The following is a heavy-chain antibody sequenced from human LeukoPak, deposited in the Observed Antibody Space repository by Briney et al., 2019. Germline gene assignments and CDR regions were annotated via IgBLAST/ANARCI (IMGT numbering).Heavy chain of an antibody. D-gene: IGHD1/OR15-1a*01. V-gene: IGHV7-4-1*02. J-gene: IGHJ6*02. CDR3: ARKTSKLPRYYYGMDV. CDR1: GYTFTSYA. CDR2: INTNTGNP. Sequence: ASVKVSCKASGYTFTSYAMNWVRQAPGQGLEWMGWINTNTGNPTYAQGFTGRFVFSLDTSVSTAYLQISSLKAEDTAVYYCARKTSKLPRYYYGMDVWGQGTTVTVSS.